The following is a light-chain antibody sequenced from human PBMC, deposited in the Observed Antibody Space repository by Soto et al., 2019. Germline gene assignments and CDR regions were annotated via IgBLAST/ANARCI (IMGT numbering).Light chain of an antibody. V-gene: IGKV3-20*01. J-gene: IGKJ4*01. Sequence: EVVLTQSPGTLSLSPGERATLSCRASQSVSSSYLAWYRQKPGQAPRLLIYGASSRATGIPDRFTGSGSGTDSTLTISRLEPEDFALYYWQQYGSSPLTCGGGTKVEIK. CDR2: GAS. CDR1: QSVSSSY. CDR3: QQYGSSPLT.